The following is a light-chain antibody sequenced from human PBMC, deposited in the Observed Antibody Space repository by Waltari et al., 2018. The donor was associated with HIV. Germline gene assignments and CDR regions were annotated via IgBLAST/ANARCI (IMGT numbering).Light chain of an antibody. CDR3: SSYAGSNNRWV. CDR1: TRHLGGSNY. J-gene: IGLJ3*02. V-gene: IGLV2-8*01. Sequence: QSALNPPPPPSGSPGQSVTISLTRTTRHLGGSNYAHSYQHHPGKAPQLMIYEVSKRPSGGPDRFSGSKSGSTASLTVSGLQAEDEADYYCSSYAGSNNRWVFGGGTKLTAL. CDR2: EVS.